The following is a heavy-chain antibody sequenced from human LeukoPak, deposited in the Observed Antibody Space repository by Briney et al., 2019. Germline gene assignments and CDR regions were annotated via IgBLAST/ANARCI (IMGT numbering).Heavy chain of an antibody. Sequence: SETLSLTCTVSGGSISSYYGSWIRQPPGKGLEWVGCINYSGSTNYNPSLKSRLTKSVDTSKNQFSLKLSSVTAADTAIYYCARLTRGSGWTYYFDYWGQGILVTVSS. CDR2: INYSGST. CDR1: GGSISSYY. CDR3: ARLTRGSGWTYYFDY. J-gene: IGHJ4*02. V-gene: IGHV4-59*01. D-gene: IGHD6-19*01.